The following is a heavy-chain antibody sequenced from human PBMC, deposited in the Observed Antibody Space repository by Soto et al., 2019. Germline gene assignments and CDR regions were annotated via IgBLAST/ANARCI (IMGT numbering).Heavy chain of an antibody. CDR3: ARDGLDHYDSSGRQADYWYFDR. CDR1: GSLISSGGYY. CDR2: IYYSGST. J-gene: IGHJ2*01. V-gene: IGHV4-31*03. D-gene: IGHD3-22*01. Sequence: PSETLSLTFTVSGSLISSGGYYWSWISPHPGKGLEWIGYIYYSGSTYYNPSVKSRVTISVDTSKNQFSLKLSSVTAPDTAVYYWARDGLDHYDSSGRQADYWYFDRWGRGTLVTVSS.